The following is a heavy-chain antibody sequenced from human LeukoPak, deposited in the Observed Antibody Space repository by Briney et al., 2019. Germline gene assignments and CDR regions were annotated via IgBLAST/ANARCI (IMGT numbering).Heavy chain of an antibody. D-gene: IGHD6-13*01. Sequence: SETLSLTCTVSGVSITSSTLYWGWIRQPPGKGLVWIGSIYYSGSTYYNPSLKSRVTISVDTSENQFSLKLSSLTAADTAVYYCASTRSSWFSHWFNPWGQGTPVTVSS. CDR3: ASTRSSWFSHWFNP. CDR2: IYYSGST. J-gene: IGHJ5*02. CDR1: GVSITSSTLY. V-gene: IGHV4-39*01.